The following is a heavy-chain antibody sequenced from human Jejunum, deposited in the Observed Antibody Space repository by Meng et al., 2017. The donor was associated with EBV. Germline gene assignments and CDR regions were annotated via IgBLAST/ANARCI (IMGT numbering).Heavy chain of an antibody. V-gene: IGHV1-2*06. Sequence: VQLWQSGDEVQKPGASVKVSCKASAYTFAGYYMHWVRQAPGQGLEWMGRINPNSGGANYAQKFQGRVTMTRDTSISTAYMELSRLRSDDTAVYYCAREGLVGDLRYFDLWGRGTLVTVSS. J-gene: IGHJ2*01. CDR2: INPNSGGA. D-gene: IGHD3-16*01. CDR1: AYTFAGYY. CDR3: AREGLVGDLRYFDL.